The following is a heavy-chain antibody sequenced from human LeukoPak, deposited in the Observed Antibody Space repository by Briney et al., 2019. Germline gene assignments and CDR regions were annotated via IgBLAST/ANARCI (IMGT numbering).Heavy chain of an antibody. CDR3: VRNDPRFLGMDV. J-gene: IGHJ6*02. CDR1: GYTFTGYY. D-gene: IGHD3-16*01. Sequence: ASVKVSCKASGYTFTGYYMHWVRQAPGQGLEWMGWINPNSGGTNYAQKFQGRVTMTRDTSISTAYMELSRLRSDDTAVYYCVRNDPRFLGMDVWGQGTTVTVSS. CDR2: INPNSGGT. V-gene: IGHV1-2*02.